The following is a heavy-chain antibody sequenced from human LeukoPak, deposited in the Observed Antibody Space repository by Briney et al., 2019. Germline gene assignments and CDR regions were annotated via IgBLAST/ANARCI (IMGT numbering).Heavy chain of an antibody. CDR2: IIGSGYNT. CDR3: AKGAAAGAVDWFDP. J-gene: IGHJ5*02. D-gene: IGHD6-13*01. V-gene: IGHV3-23*01. Sequence: GGSLRLSCAASGFTFSNYALMWVRQAPGKGLEWVSSIIGSGYNTYYADSVKGRFTVSRDNSKNTLYLQMYSLGAEDTAIYYCAKGAAAGAVDWFDPWGQGTQVTVSS. CDR1: GFTFSNYA.